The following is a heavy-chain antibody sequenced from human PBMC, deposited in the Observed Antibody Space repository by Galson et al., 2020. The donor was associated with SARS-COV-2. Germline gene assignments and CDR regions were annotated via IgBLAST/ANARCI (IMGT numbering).Heavy chain of an antibody. V-gene: IGHV4-34*01. CDR2: IKSGGDT. Sequence: SETLSLTCAVYGGSFSGYSWTWIRQAPGTGLEWIGEIKSGGDTKYSPSLGSRVTLSVDTSRNQFSLKLTSVSVADTALYFCSRGRQGVVPSPVLGLGPFYSYYYMDVWGKGTTVIVSS. D-gene: IGHD3-16*01. CDR3: SRGRQGVVPSPVLGLGPFYSYYYMDV. CDR1: GGSFSGYS. J-gene: IGHJ6*03.